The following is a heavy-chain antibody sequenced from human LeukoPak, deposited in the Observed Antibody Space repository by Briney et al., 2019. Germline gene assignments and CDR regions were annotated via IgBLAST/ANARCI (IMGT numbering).Heavy chain of an antibody. V-gene: IGHV1-2*02. CDR1: GYTFTGYY. D-gene: IGHD3-16*01. CDR3: AREGDYVWGSYDY. J-gene: IGHJ4*02. CDR2: INPNSGGT. Sequence: EASVKVSCTASGYTFTGYYMHWVRQAPGQGLEWMGWINPNSGGTNYAQKFQGRVTMTRDTSISTAYMELSRLRSDDTAVYYCAREGDYVWGSYDYWGQGTLVTVSP.